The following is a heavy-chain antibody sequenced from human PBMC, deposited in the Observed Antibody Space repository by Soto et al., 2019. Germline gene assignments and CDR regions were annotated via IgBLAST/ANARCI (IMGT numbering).Heavy chain of an antibody. CDR3: ARDSGSYPYYFDF. CDR1: GGSISSGGYY. V-gene: IGHV4-31*03. Sequence: SETLSLTCTVSGGSISSGGYYWSWIRQHPGKGLECIGYIYYSGSTYYNPSLKSRVTISLDTSENQFSLKLSSVTAADTAVYYCARDSGSYPYYFDFWGPGTLVTVSS. CDR2: IYYSGST. D-gene: IGHD3-10*01. J-gene: IGHJ4*02.